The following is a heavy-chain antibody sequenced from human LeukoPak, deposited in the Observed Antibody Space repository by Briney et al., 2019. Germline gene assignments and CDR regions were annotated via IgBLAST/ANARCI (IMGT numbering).Heavy chain of an antibody. CDR3: ARDLTIFGVVIMGGWFDP. D-gene: IGHD3-3*01. CDR2: IYTSGST. Sequence: SQTLSLTCTVSGGSISSSSYYWSWIRQPAGKGLEWIGRIYTSGSTNYNPSLKSRVTISVDTSKNQFSLKLSSVTAADTAVYYCARDLTIFGVVIMGGWFDPWGQGTLVTVSS. V-gene: IGHV4-61*02. CDR1: GGSISSSSYY. J-gene: IGHJ5*02.